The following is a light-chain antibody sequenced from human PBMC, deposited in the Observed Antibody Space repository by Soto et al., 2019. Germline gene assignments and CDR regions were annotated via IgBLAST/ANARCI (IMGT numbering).Light chain of an antibody. V-gene: IGKV1-33*01. CDR1: QDIRKY. J-gene: IGKJ2*01. CDR2: DAT. Sequence: DIQMPQSPSSVSAAVGDRFPITCQARQDIRKYLNCDQQKPGKGPKLLIYDATILETGVPSRLSGCGTGTDFTFTISSLQPEDIATYYCQQDDNLPMYTFGHGTKLDIK. CDR3: QQDDNLPMYT.